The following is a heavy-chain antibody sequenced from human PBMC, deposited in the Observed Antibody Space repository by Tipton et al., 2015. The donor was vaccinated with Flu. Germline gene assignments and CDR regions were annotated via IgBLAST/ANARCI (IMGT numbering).Heavy chain of an antibody. V-gene: IGHV4-61*02. CDR2: IYINGGT. Sequence: TLSLTCAVSGDSITRGSYFWTWIRQPAGKGLEWIGRIYINGGTKYNPSLNGRVTISLDTSKNQFSLKLNSVTAADTAVYYCARDPIDDSTAYYYDYYYGLDVWGQGTAVTVSS. CDR3: ARDPIDDSTAYYYDYYYGLDV. D-gene: IGHD3-22*01. CDR1: GDSITRGSYF. J-gene: IGHJ6*02.